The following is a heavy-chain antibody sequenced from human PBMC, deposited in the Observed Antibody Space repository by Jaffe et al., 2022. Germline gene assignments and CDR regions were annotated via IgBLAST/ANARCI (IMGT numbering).Heavy chain of an antibody. D-gene: IGHD6-19*01. Sequence: QVQLVQSGAEVKKPGASVKVSCKASGYTFTSYYMHWVRQAPGQGLEWMGIINPSGGSTSYAQKFQGRVTMTRDTSTSTVYMELSSLRSEDTAVYYCARGASGIAVARDWFDPWGQGTLVTVSS. V-gene: IGHV1-46*03. CDR1: GYTFTSYY. J-gene: IGHJ5*02. CDR2: INPSGGST. CDR3: ARGASGIAVARDWFDP.